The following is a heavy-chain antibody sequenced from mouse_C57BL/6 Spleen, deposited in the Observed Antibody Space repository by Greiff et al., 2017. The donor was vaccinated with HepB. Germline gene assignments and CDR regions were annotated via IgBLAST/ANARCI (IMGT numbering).Heavy chain of an antibody. CDR3: AREDYGTYFDV. D-gene: IGHD1-1*01. J-gene: IGHJ1*03. CDR2: ISDGGSYT. Sequence: EVHLVESGGGLVKPGGSLKLSCAASGFTFSSYAMSWVRQTPEKRLEWVATISDGGSYTYYPDNVKGRFTISRDNAKNNLYLQMSHLKSEDTAMYYCAREDYGTYFDVWGTGTTVTVSS. CDR1: GFTFSSYA. V-gene: IGHV5-4*01.